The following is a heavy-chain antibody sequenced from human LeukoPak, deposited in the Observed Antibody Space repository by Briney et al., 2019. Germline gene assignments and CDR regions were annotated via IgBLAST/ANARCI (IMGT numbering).Heavy chain of an antibody. CDR1: GFTFSDYY. CDR2: ISSSGSTI. Sequence: PGGSLRLSCAASGFTFSDYYMSWIRQAPGKGLEWVSYISSSGSTIYYADSVEGRFTISRDNAKNSLYLQMNSLRAEDTAVYYCASAIQYDYVWGSYRYRPQTQNWFDPWGQGTLVTVSS. CDR3: ASAIQYDYVWGSYRYRPQTQNWFDP. J-gene: IGHJ5*02. V-gene: IGHV3-11*04. D-gene: IGHD3-16*02.